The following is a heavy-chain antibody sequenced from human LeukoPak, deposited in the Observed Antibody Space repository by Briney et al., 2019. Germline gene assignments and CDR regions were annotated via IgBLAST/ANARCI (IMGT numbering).Heavy chain of an antibody. J-gene: IGHJ3*02. CDR1: GFPFSTYG. CDR2: ISGSATGGIT. V-gene: IGHV3-23*01. Sequence: GGSLSLSFAASGFPFSTYGMSWVRPSPGKGLEWVSAISGSATGGITNYADSVRGRFTISRDDYKNTLYLQMNGLRAEDTAVYFCAKDYLGQLVLFDIWGQGTMVTVSS. D-gene: IGHD6-13*01. CDR3: AKDYLGQLVLFDI.